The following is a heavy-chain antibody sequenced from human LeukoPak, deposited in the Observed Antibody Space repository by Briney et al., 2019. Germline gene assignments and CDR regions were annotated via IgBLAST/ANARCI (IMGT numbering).Heavy chain of an antibody. D-gene: IGHD2-15*01. V-gene: IGHV4-34*01. J-gene: IGHJ2*01. CDR1: GGSFSGYY. Sequence: SETLSLTCAVYGGSFSGYYWSWIRLPPGKGLEWIGEINHSGSTNYNPSLKSRVTISVDTSKNQFSLKLSSVTAADTAVYYCARGAGYCSGGSCYSPRSHWYFDLWGRGTLVTVSS. CDR2: INHSGST. CDR3: ARGAGYCSGGSCYSPRSHWYFDL.